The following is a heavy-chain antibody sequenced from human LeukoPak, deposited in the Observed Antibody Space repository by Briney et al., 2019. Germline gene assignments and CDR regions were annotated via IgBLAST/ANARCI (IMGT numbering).Heavy chain of an antibody. D-gene: IGHD3-10*02. J-gene: IGHJ3*02. CDR1: GFTFSSSA. CDR2: ISNNGGYT. Sequence: GGSLRLSCAASGFTFSSSAMSWVRQAPGKGLEWVSAISNNGGYTYYADSVKGRFTISRDNSKNTMYLQMNSLRAEDTAVYFCIKVIMFAFDIWGQGTMVTVSS. CDR3: IKVIMFAFDI. V-gene: IGHV3-23*01.